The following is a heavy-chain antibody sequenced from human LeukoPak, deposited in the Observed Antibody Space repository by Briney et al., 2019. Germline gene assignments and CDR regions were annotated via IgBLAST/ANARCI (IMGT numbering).Heavy chain of an antibody. V-gene: IGHV3-7*01. J-gene: IGHJ3*02. CDR1: GFTFSSYW. D-gene: IGHD3-22*01. CDR2: IKQDGSEK. CDR3: ARQGDSSGYYVGDAFDI. Sequence: GSLRLSCAASGFTFSSYWMSWVRQAPGKGLEWVANIKQDGSEKYYVDSVKGRFTISRDNAKNSLYLQMNSLRAEDTAVYYCARQGDSSGYYVGDAFDIWGQGTMVTVSS.